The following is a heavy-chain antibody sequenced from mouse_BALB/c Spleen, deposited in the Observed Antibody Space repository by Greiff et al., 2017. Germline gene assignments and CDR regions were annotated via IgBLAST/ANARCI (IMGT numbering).Heavy chain of an antibody. D-gene: IGHD2-4*01. CDR1: GFNIKDTY. CDR3: ARYDDDGGFAY. Sequence: EVQLQQSGAELVKPGASVKLSCTASGFNIKDTYMHWVKQRPEQGLEWIGRIDPANGNTKYDPKFQGKATITADTSSNTAYLQLSSLTSEDTAVYDCARYDDDGGFAYWGQGTLVTVSA. CDR2: IDPANGNT. V-gene: IGHV14-3*02. J-gene: IGHJ3*01.